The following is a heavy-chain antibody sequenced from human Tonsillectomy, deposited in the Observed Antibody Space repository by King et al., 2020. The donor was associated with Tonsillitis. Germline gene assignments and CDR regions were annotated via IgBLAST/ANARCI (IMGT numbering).Heavy chain of an antibody. CDR1: GGTFSSYA. CDR3: ARKSYDSSGYSTYYDGMDV. J-gene: IGHJ6*02. V-gene: IGHV1-69*01. Sequence: VQLVESGAEVKKPGSSVKVSCKASGGTFSSYAISWVRQAPGQGLEWMGGIIPIFGTANYAQKFQGRVTITADESTSTAYMELSSLRSEDTAVYYCARKSYDSSGYSTYYDGMDVWGQGTTVTVSS. D-gene: IGHD3-22*01. CDR2: IIPIFGTA.